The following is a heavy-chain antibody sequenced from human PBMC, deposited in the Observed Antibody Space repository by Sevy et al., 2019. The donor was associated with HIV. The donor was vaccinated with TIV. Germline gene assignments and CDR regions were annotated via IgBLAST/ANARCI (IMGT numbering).Heavy chain of an antibody. D-gene: IGHD3-3*01. J-gene: IGHJ4*02. V-gene: IGHV4-39*01. CDR1: GDSISSNNYY. CDR3: AGSYYNFWNGYYNPFHS. CDR2: VYYTGTT. Sequence: SETLSLTCAVSGDSISSNNYYWGWIRQSPGKGLEWIGIVYYTGTTYYNPSLKSRVTISVDTSKSQFSLRLSSVTAADTAVYFCAGSYYNFWNGYYNPFHSWGQGTLVTVSS.